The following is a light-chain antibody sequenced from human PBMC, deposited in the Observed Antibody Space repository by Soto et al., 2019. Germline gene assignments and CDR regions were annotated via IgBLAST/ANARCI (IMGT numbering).Light chain of an antibody. CDR3: QQYHGCSRT. J-gene: IGKJ1*01. CDR2: DVS. Sequence: GHRVNAPWRASQSISGTLAGYHQKPAKAPDLLISDVSNLERAVASRLSGGGAGIEVSLTIISMQPDDLSAVYCQQYHGCSRTFGQGTKVDIK. CDR1: QSISGT. V-gene: IGKV1-5*01.